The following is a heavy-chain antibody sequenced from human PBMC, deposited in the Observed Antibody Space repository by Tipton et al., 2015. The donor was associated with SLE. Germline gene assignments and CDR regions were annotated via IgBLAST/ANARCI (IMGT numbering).Heavy chain of an antibody. Sequence: QLVQSGAEVKKPGESLRISCKVSGNSFTSYWINWVRQMPGKGLEWMGRIDPLDSYTNYSPSFQGHVTISADKSISTAYLQWSSLKASDTAIYYCGRLYRGYSGDYFDSWGQGTLVTVYS. V-gene: IGHV5-10-1*01. D-gene: IGHD5-12*01. CDR3: GRLYRGYSGDYFDS. CDR2: IDPLDSYT. CDR1: GNSFTSYW. J-gene: IGHJ4*02.